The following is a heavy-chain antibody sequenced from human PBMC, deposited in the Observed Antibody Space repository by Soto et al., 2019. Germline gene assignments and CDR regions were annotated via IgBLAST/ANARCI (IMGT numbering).Heavy chain of an antibody. J-gene: IGHJ4*02. CDR2: IYYSGST. CDR1: GGSISSSSYY. CDR3: ARHGRGGYCSSTSCPHPYFDY. D-gene: IGHD2-2*01. V-gene: IGHV4-39*01. Sequence: SETLSLTCTVSGGSISSSSYYWGWIRQPPGKGLEWIGSIYYSGSTYYNPSLKSRVTISVDTSKNQFSLKLSSVTAADTAVYYCARHGRGGYCSSTSCPHPYFDYWGQGTLVTVSS.